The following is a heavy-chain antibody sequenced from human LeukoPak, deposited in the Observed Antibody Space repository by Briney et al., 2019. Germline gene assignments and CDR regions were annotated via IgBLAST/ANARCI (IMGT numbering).Heavy chain of an antibody. J-gene: IGHJ4*02. CDR3: ARRRAAAGTSYFDC. D-gene: IGHD6-13*01. CDR2: IYYSGST. Sequence: PSETLSLTCTVSGGSISNYYWSWIRQPPGKGLEWIGYIYYSGSTNYNPSLKSRVTISVDTSKNQFSLKLSSMTAADTAVYYCARRRAAAGTSYFDCWGQGTLVTVSS. CDR1: GGSISNYY. V-gene: IGHV4-59*08.